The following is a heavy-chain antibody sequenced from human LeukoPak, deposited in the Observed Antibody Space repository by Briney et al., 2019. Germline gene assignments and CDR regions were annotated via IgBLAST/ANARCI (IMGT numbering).Heavy chain of an antibody. V-gene: IGHV5-51*01. J-gene: IGHJ4*02. Sequence: GASLQISCQVSGYIFTNYWIGSVRQMPGKGLESMGIIYPADSDTTYSPSFEGQVTISADKSIDTVYLQWSSLKASDTATYYCASQSRDGSKTRGYYFDSWGQGTLVTVSS. CDR1: GYIFTNYW. CDR3: ASQSRDGSKTRGYYFDS. CDR2: IYPADSDT. D-gene: IGHD3-10*01.